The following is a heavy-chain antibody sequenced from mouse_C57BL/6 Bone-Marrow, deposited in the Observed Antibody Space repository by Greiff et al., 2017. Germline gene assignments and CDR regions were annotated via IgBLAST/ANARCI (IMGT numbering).Heavy chain of an antibody. CDR2: INPGSGGT. J-gene: IGHJ1*03. Sequence: QVQLQQSGAELVRPGTSVKVSCKSSGYAFTNYLLEWVKQRPGQGLEWIGVINPGSGGTNYNEKFKGKATLTSDKSSSTAYMQLSSLTSEDSAVYFCARLDGYPWYFDVWGTGTTVTVSS. CDR3: ARLDGYPWYFDV. D-gene: IGHD2-3*01. CDR1: GYAFTNYL. V-gene: IGHV1-54*01.